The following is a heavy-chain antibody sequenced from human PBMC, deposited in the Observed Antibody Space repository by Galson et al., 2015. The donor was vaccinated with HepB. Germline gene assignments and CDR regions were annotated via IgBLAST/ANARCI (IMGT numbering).Heavy chain of an antibody. V-gene: IGHV4-31*03. CDR3: ARVARIVVARYYFDY. CDR1: GGSISSGGYY. J-gene: IGHJ4*02. Sequence: TLSLTCTVSGGSISSGGYYWSWIRQHPGKGLEWIGYIYYSGSTYYNPSLKSRVTISVDTSKNQFSLKLSSVTAADTAVYYCARVARIVVARYYFDYWGQGTLVTVSS. D-gene: IGHD2-2*01. CDR2: IYYSGST.